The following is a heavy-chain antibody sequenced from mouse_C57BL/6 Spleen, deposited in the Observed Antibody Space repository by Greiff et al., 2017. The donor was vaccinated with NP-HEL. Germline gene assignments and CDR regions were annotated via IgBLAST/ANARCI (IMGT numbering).Heavy chain of an antibody. D-gene: IGHD1-1*01. V-gene: IGHV1-72*01. CDR2: IDPISGGT. CDR3: ARGPTVVAFYAMDY. Sequence: QVQLQQPGAELVKPGASVKLSCKASGYTFTSYWMHWVKQRPGRGLEWIGRIDPISGGTKYNEKFKSKATLTVDKPSSTAYMQLSSLTSEDSAVYYCARGPTVVAFYAMDYWGQGTSVTVSS. J-gene: IGHJ4*01. CDR1: GYTFTSYW.